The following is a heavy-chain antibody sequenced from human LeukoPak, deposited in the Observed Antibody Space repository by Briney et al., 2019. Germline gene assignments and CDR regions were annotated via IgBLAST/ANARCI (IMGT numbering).Heavy chain of an antibody. CDR3: ATFGGSYHPHDY. D-gene: IGHD1-26*01. V-gene: IGHV1-24*01. CDR2: FDPEDGET. CDR1: GGTFSSYA. Sequence: ASVKVSCKASGGTFSSYAISWVRQAPGQGLEWMGGFDPEDGETIYAQKFQGRVTMTEDTSTDTAYMELSSLRSEDTAVYYCATFGGSYHPHDYWGQGTLVTVSS. J-gene: IGHJ4*02.